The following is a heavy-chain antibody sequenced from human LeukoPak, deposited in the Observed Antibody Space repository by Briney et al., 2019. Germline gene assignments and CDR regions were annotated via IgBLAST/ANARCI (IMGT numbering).Heavy chain of an antibody. Sequence: ASVKVSCKASGYTFTSYYMHWVRQAPGQGLEWMGIINPSGGSTSYAQKFQGRVTMTRDMSTSTVYMELSSLRSGDTAVYYCATPFGAAADADYWGQGTLVTVSS. D-gene: IGHD6-13*01. CDR1: GYTFTSYY. CDR3: ATPFGAAADADY. J-gene: IGHJ4*02. V-gene: IGHV1-46*01. CDR2: INPSGGST.